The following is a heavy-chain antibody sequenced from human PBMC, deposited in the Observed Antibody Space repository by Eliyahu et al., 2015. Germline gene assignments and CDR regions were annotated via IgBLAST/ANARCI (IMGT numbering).Heavy chain of an antibody. CDR3: ARLPNYDLWTGFYYYMDV. J-gene: IGHJ6*03. Sequence: QVQLQESGPGLVKPSETLSLTCTVXGGXSSTYYWSWIRXPPGKGLEWIGYIYYSGSTNYXPSLKSRVTISLDTSKKQFSLKLSSVTAADTAVYYCARLPNYDLWTGFYYYMDVWGKGTTVTVSS. CDR2: IYYSGST. V-gene: IGHV4-59*08. D-gene: IGHD3-3*01. CDR1: GGXSSTYY.